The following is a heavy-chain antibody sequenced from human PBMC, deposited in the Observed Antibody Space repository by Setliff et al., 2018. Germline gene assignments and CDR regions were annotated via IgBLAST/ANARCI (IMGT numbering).Heavy chain of an antibody. Sequence: ASVKVSCKASGYSFSDYDINWARQAPGQGLEWMGWMNAHSGNSGCAQKFQGRVTMTRDTSISTAYMELNSLQYEDTAVYYCARGKWFRLDKSAWSNWFDPWGQGTLVTVSS. CDR2: MNAHSGNS. CDR3: ARGKWFRLDKSAWSNWFDP. D-gene: IGHD5-12*01. J-gene: IGHJ5*02. CDR1: GYSFSDYD. V-gene: IGHV1-8*01.